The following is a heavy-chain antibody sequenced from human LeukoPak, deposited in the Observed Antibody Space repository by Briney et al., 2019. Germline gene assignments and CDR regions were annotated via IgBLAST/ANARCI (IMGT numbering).Heavy chain of an antibody. CDR1: GFTFSSYG. J-gene: IGHJ4*02. CDR2: IWYDGSNK. D-gene: IGHD1-1*01. V-gene: IGHV3-30*02. Sequence: GGSLRLSCAASGFTFSSYGMHWVRQAPGKGLEWVAVIWYDGSNKYYADSVKGRFTISRDNSRNTLSLQMSSLRAEDTAVYYCAKAETMTQRGYFDYWGQGTLVTVSS. CDR3: AKAETMTQRGYFDY.